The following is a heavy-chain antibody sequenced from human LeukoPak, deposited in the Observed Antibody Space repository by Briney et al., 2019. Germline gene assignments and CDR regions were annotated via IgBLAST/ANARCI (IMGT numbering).Heavy chain of an antibody. CDR3: ARAFNYYGSGSYYRLDAFDI. J-gene: IGHJ3*02. CDR2: IYSGGST. V-gene: IGHV3-53*01. CDR1: GFTVSSNY. Sequence: GGSLRLSCAASGFTVSSNYMSWVRQAPGKGLEWVSVIYSGGSTYYADSVKGRFTISRDNSKNTLYLQMNSLRAEDTAVYYCARAFNYYGSGSYYRLDAFDIWGQGTMVTVSS. D-gene: IGHD3-10*01.